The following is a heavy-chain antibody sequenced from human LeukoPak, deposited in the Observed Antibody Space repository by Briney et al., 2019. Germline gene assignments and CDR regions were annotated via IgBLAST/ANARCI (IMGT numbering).Heavy chain of an antibody. CDR1: RFTFSSYG. CDR2: INSDGSST. D-gene: IGHD4-17*01. J-gene: IGHJ4*02. V-gene: IGHV3-74*01. CDR3: ARVGHGDYNFDY. Sequence: GGSLRLSCAASRFTFSSYGMHWVRQAPGKGLVWVSRINSDGSSTSYADSVKGRFTISRDNAKNTLYLQMNSLRAEDTAVYYCARVGHGDYNFDYWGQGTLVTVSS.